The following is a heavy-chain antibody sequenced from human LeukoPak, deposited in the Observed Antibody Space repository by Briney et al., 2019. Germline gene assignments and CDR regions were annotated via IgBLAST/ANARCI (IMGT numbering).Heavy chain of an antibody. V-gene: IGHV4-61*02. CDR2: IYTSGST. CDR3: ARENAYSSSWQNAFDI. Sequence: SQTLSLTCTVSGGSISSGSYYWSWIRQPAGKGLEWIGRIYTSGSTNYNPSLESRVTISVDTSKNQFSLKLSSVTAADTAVYYCARENAYSSSWQNAFDIWGQGTMVTVSS. CDR1: GGSISSGSYY. D-gene: IGHD6-13*01. J-gene: IGHJ3*02.